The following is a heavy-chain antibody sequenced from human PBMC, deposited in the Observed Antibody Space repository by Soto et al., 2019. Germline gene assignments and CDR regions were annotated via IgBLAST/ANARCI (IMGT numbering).Heavy chain of an antibody. Sequence: GGSLRLSCAASGFTFSSYWMSWVRQAPGKGLEWVANIKQDGSEKYYVDSVKGRFTISRDNAKNSLYLQMNSLRAEDTAVYYCARRLPYGDPDLFSFDYWGQGTLVTVSS. CDR1: GFTFSSYW. V-gene: IGHV3-7*01. CDR3: ARRLPYGDPDLFSFDY. CDR2: IKQDGSEK. J-gene: IGHJ4*02. D-gene: IGHD4-17*01.